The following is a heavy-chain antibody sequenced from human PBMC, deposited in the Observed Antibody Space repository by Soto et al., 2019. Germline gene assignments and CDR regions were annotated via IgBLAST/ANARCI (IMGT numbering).Heavy chain of an antibody. V-gene: IGHV3-33*01. CDR3: ARDGYCTNGVCYTPWDY. Sequence: QVQLVESGGGVVQPGRSLRLSCAASGFTFSSYGMHWVRQAPGKGLEWVAVIWYDGSNKYYADSVKGRFTISRDNSKDTLYLQMNSLRAEDTAVYYCARDGYCTNGVCYTPWDYWGQGTLVTVSS. J-gene: IGHJ4*02. CDR1: GFTFSSYG. D-gene: IGHD2-8*01. CDR2: IWYDGSNK.